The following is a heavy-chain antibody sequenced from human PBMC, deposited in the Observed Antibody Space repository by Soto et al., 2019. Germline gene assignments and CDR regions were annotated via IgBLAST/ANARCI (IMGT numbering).Heavy chain of an antibody. CDR3: ARDSIEPFDY. CDR2: ISSSGSTI. CDR1: GFPFSDYY. V-gene: IGHV3-11*01. D-gene: IGHD6-6*01. J-gene: IGHJ4*02. Sequence: VGSLRLSCAASGFPFSDYYMIWIRQAPGKGLEWVSYISSSGSTIYYADSVKGRFTISRDNAKNSLYLQMNSLRAEDTAVYYCARDSIEPFDYWGQGTLVTVSS.